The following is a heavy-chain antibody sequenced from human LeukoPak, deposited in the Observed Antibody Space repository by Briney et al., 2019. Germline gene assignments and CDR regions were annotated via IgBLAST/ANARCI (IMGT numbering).Heavy chain of an antibody. Sequence: GGSLRLSCAASGFSFSTYWMSWVRQVPGKGLEWVANIHQDGIERYYVDSVKGRFTISRDNAKNSLYLQMNSLRAEDTAVYYCARGDDFSGDYWGQGTLVTVSS. J-gene: IGHJ4*02. CDR2: IHQDGIER. CDR1: GFSFSTYW. CDR3: ARGDDFSGDY. D-gene: IGHD2-21*02. V-gene: IGHV3-7*04.